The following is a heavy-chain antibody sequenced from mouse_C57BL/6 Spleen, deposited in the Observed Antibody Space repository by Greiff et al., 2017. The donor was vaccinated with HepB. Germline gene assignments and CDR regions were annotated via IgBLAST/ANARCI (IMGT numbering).Heavy chain of an antibody. CDR1: GFSFNTYA. CDR3: VRHRANCDAMDY. V-gene: IGHV10-1*01. J-gene: IGHJ4*01. D-gene: IGHD4-1*01. CDR2: IRSKSNNYAT. Sequence: EVQLVESGGGLVQPKGSLKLSCAASGFSFNTYAMNWVRQAPGKGLEWVARIRSKSNNYATYYADSVKDRFTISRDDSESMLYLQMNNLKTEDTAMYYCVRHRANCDAMDYWGQGTSVTVSS.